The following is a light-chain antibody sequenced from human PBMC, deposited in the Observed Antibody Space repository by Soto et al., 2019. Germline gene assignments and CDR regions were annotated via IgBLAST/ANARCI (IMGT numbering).Light chain of an antibody. Sequence: EIVLTQSPGTLSLSPGERATLSCRASQSVSSNSLAWYQQKPGQAPRLLISGASSRATGIPDRFSGSGSGTDFTLTISRLEPKDFAVYYCQQFGNTPLTFGGGTKVEIK. V-gene: IGKV3-20*01. CDR2: GAS. CDR1: QSVSSNS. J-gene: IGKJ4*01. CDR3: QQFGNTPLT.